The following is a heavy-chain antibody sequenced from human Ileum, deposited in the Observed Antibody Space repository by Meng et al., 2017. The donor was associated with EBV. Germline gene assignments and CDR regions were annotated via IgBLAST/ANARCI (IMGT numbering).Heavy chain of an antibody. D-gene: IGHD3-22*01. CDR1: GYSISSTNW. Sequence: LKESGPGLGKPSDTLPLTCAVSGYSISSTNWWGWSRQPPGKGLEWIGYIYYSGSTSYNPSLKSRVTMSVDTSKNQFSLNLNSVTAVDTAVYYCARNVPGTSAYYDWGQGTLVTVSS. CDR2: IYYSGST. J-gene: IGHJ4*02. V-gene: IGHV4-28*01. CDR3: ARNVPGTSAYYD.